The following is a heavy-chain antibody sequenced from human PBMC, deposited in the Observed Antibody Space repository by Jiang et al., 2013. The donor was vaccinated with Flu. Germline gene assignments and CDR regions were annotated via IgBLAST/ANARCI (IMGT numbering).Heavy chain of an antibody. Sequence: ELLKPSETLSLTCAVYGGSFSGYYWSWIRQPPGKGLEWIGEINHSGSTNYNPSLKSRVTISVDTSKNQFSLKLSSVTAADTAVYYCASGDGYNYYFDYWGQGTLVTVSS. CDR2: INHSGST. V-gene: IGHV4-34*01. J-gene: IGHJ4*02. D-gene: IGHD5-24*01. CDR3: ASGDGYNYYFDY. CDR1: GGSFSGYY.